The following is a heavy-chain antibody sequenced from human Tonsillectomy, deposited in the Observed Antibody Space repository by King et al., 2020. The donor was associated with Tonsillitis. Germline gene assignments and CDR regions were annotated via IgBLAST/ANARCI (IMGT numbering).Heavy chain of an antibody. D-gene: IGHD3-22*01. V-gene: IGHV4-34*01. J-gene: IGHJ3*02. CDR1: GGSFSGYY. CDR2: INHSGST. Sequence: VQLQQWGAGLLKPSETLFLTCAVYGGSFSGYYWSWIRQPPGKGLEWIGEINHSGSTNYNPSLKSRVTISVDTSKNQFSLKLSSVTAADTDVYYCARDCAYYYDSSGYYRAFDIWGQGTMVTVSS. CDR3: ARDCAYYYDSSGYYRAFDI.